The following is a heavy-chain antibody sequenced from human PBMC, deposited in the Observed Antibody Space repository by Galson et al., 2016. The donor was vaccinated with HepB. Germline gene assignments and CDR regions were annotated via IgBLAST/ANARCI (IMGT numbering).Heavy chain of an antibody. CDR3: ARAAIIPGARMVFDP. J-gene: IGHJ5*02. CDR2: IYHTGTS. CDR1: GASISDSNW. V-gene: IGHV4-4*02. Sequence: SETLSLTCAVSGASISDSNWWTWVRQVPGKGLEWIGEIYHTGTSNNNPFPSSRFTLSVDKSRNQFSLNLTSVTAADTAVYYCARAAIIPGARMVFDPWGQGTLITVSS. D-gene: IGHD2-2*01.